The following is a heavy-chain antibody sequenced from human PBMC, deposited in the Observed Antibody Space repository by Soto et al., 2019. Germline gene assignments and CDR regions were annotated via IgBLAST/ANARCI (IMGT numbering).Heavy chain of an antibody. CDR1: GYSFTSYW. V-gene: IGHV5-51*01. J-gene: IGHJ4*02. CDR3: ARQRGYCSGGSCYPRY. D-gene: IGHD2-15*01. CDR2: IYPGDSDT. Sequence: PGESLKISCKGSGYSFTSYWISWVRQMPGKGLEWMGIIYPGDSDTRYSPSFQGQVTISADKSISTAYLQWSSLKASDTAMYYCARQRGYCSGGSCYPRYWGQGTLVTVSS.